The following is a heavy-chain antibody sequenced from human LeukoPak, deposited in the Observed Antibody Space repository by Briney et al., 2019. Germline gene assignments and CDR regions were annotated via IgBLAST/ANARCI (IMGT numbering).Heavy chain of an antibody. Sequence: SETLSLTCAVYGGSFSGYYWGWIRQPPGKGLEWIGEINHSGSTNYNPSLKSRVTISVDTSKNQFSLKLSSVTAADTAVYYCARGLRDYDSSGYYFDYWGQGTLVTVSS. V-gene: IGHV4-34*01. CDR2: INHSGST. CDR3: ARGLRDYDSSGYYFDY. CDR1: GGSFSGYY. D-gene: IGHD3-22*01. J-gene: IGHJ4*02.